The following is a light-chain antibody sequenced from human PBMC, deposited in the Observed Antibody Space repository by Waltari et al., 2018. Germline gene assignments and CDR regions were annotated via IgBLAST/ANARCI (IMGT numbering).Light chain of an antibody. Sequence: QSALTQPPSASGSPGQSVTISCTGTSSDVGGYNYVSWYRQHPGKAPELIMFEVSKRPSGVPDRFSGSKSGNTASLTVSGLQAEDEADYYCSSYAGSNSFDVVFGGGTKLTVL. J-gene: IGLJ2*01. CDR2: EVS. V-gene: IGLV2-8*01. CDR1: SSDVGGYNY. CDR3: SSYAGSNSFDVV.